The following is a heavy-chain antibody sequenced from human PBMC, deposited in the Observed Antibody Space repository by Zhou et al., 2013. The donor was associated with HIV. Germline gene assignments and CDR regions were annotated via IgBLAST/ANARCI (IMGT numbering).Heavy chain of an antibody. CDR3: TTDTYYDFWSGYSRLDY. CDR1: GFTFSNAW. Sequence: EVQLVESGGGFVKPGGCLRLSCVASGFTFSNAWMSWVRQAPGKGLEWVGRIKSKTDGGTTDYAAPVKGRFTISRDDSKNTLYLQMNSLKTEDTAVYYCTTDTYYDFWSGYSRLDYWGQGTLVTVSS. CDR2: IKSKTDGGTT. D-gene: IGHD3-3*01. J-gene: IGHJ4*02. V-gene: IGHV3-15*01.